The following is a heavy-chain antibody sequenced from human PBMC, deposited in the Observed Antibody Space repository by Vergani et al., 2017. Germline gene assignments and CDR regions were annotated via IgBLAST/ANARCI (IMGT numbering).Heavy chain of an antibody. J-gene: IGHJ4*02. CDR1: GASMSSGSYY. D-gene: IGHD3-9*01. Sequence: QVQLQESGPGLVKPSQTLSLTCAVSGASMSSGSYYWTWIRQPAGKGLEWIGRIYFNGNTNYNPSLKNRVTMSVDTSKNQFSLEVTSVTAADTAIYFCARTESFILRYFHWALWGQGTLVTVSS. V-gene: IGHV4-61*02. CDR3: ARTESFILRYFHWAL. CDR2: IYFNGNT.